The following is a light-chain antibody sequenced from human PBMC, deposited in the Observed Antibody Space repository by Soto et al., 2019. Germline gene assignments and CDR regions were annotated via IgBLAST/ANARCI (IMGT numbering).Light chain of an antibody. CDR3: GAWDSSLSAGV. Sequence: QSVLTQPPSVSAAPGQKVTISCSGSSSNIGKNYVSWDQQLPGTAPKLLIYENNKRPSGIPDRMAGSTSGTSATLGITGLQTGDEDDYYCGAWDSSLSAGVFGGGTKLTVL. CDR1: SSNIGKNY. J-gene: IGLJ3*02. V-gene: IGLV1-51*02. CDR2: ENN.